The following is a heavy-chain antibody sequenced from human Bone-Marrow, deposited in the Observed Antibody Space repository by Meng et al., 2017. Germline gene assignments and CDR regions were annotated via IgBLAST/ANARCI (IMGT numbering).Heavy chain of an antibody. V-gene: IGHV1-8*01. CDR3: ARELGMDAFDL. J-gene: IGHJ3*01. CDR1: GYTFTTYD. CDR2: MNPNTGNT. Sequence: ASVKVSCKASGYTFTTYDINWVRQATGQGLEWMGWMNPNTGNTGYAQKFQGRVTMTRNTSISTAYMELRSLRSEDTAVYYCARELGMDAFDLWGQGTMVTFSS. D-gene: IGHD7-27*01.